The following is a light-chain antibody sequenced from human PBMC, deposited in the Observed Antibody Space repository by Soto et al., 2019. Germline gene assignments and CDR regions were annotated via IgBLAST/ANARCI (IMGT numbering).Light chain of an antibody. Sequence: EIVLTQSPAPLSSPPGKRATLSCRASQSIDTYLAWYQQKPGQAPRLLIYDASDRATGIPARFSGSGSGTAFTLTISGLEPEDFALYYCQQRYNWPLTFGGGTKVDIK. CDR1: QSIDTY. CDR3: QQRYNWPLT. J-gene: IGKJ4*01. CDR2: DAS. V-gene: IGKV3-11*01.